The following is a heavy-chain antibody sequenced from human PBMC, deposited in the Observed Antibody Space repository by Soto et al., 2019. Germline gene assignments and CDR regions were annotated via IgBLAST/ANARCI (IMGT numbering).Heavy chain of an antibody. CDR1: GSSISSYY. Sequence: PSETLSLTCTLSGSSISSYYWSWIRQPPGKGLEWIGYIYYSGSTNYNPSLKSRVTISVDTSKNQFSLKLSSVTAADTAVYYCARAYGGYADYWGQGALVTVSS. CDR2: IYYSGST. J-gene: IGHJ4*02. D-gene: IGHD5-12*01. CDR3: ARAYGGYADY. V-gene: IGHV4-59*01.